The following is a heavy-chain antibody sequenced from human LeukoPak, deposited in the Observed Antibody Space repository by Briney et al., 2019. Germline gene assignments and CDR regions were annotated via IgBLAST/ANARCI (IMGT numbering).Heavy chain of an antibody. D-gene: IGHD1-26*01. Sequence: GESLKISCKGSGYSFTSYWIGWVRQMPGEGLEWMGIIYPGDSDTRYSPSFQGQVTISADKSISTAYLQWSSLKASDTAMYYCARRSGNFQADYNFDYWGQGTLVTVSS. CDR3: ARRSGNFQADYNFDY. J-gene: IGHJ4*02. V-gene: IGHV5-51*01. CDR1: GYSFTSYW. CDR2: IYPGDSDT.